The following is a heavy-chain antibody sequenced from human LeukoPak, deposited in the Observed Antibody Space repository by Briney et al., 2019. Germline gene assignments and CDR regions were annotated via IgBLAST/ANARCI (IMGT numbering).Heavy chain of an antibody. D-gene: IGHD4-17*01. CDR3: AKIRMTTVTY. Sequence: GESLRLSCAASGISISSYAMSWVRQAPGKGLEWVSAISGSGGSTYYADSVKGRFTISRDNSKNTLYLQMNSLRAEDTAVYYCAKIRMTTVTYWGQGTLVTVSS. CDR1: GISISSYA. J-gene: IGHJ4*02. V-gene: IGHV3-23*01. CDR2: ISGSGGST.